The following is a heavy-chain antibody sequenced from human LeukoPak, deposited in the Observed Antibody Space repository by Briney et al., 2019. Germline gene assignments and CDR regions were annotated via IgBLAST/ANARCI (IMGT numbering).Heavy chain of an antibody. D-gene: IGHD3-22*01. J-gene: IGHJ6*02. V-gene: IGHV3-66*01. CDR2: IYAGGST. Sequence: GGSLRLSCAASGFTVSRTYMSWVRQAPGKGLECVSIIYAGGSTYYADAVKGRFTISRDHSKNMLYLQINNLRAEDTAVYYCARDLKSDFYGSTYYYYYAFDVWGQGTTVTVSS. CDR1: GFTVSRTY. CDR3: ARDLKSDFYGSTYYYYYAFDV.